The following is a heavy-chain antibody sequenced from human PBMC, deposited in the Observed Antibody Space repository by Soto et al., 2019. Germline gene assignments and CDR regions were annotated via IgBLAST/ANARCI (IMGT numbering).Heavy chain of an antibody. V-gene: IGHV3-23*01. Sequence: PGGSLRLSCAASGFTFTNFAMSWVRQAPGKGLEWVSSITSSSDRIYYAASVKGRFTISRDNSKNMVFLQMNSLRGEDTAVYYCAEGGFYDGFDYWGQGILVTVSS. CDR1: GFTFTNFA. J-gene: IGHJ4*02. D-gene: IGHD5-12*01. CDR2: ITSSSDRI. CDR3: AEGGFYDGFDY.